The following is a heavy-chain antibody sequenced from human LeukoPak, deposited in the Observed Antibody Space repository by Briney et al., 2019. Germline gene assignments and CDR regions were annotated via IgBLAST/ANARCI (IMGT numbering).Heavy chain of an antibody. CDR1: RGTFISYA. Sequence: ASVKVSCKASRGTFISYAISWVRQAPGQGLEWMGGIIPIFGRANYAQKFQGRVRITADESTSTAYMELSSLRSDDTAVYYCARNYYDFWSGHTTIWFDPWGQGTLVTVSS. V-gene: IGHV1-69*13. D-gene: IGHD3-3*01. CDR3: ARNYYDFWSGHTTIWFDP. J-gene: IGHJ5*02. CDR2: IIPIFGRA.